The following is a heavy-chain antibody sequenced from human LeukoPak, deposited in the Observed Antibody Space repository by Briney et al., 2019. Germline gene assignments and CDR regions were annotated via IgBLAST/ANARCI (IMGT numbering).Heavy chain of an antibody. CDR2: INHSGST. CDR3: NYDFLTGTLTMDV. V-gene: IGHV4-34*01. Sequence: SETLSLTCAVYGGSFSGYYWSWIRQPPGKGLEWIGEINHSGSTNYNPSLKSRVTISVDTSKNQFSLKLSSVTAADTAVYYCNYDFLTGTLTMDVWGQGTTVTVSS. CDR1: GGSFSGYY. D-gene: IGHD3-9*01. J-gene: IGHJ6*02.